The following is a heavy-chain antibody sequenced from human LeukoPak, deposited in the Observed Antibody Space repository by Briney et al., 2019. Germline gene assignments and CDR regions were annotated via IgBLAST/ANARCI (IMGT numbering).Heavy chain of an antibody. D-gene: IGHD3-9*01. V-gene: IGHV4-34*01. Sequence: SETLSLTCAVYGGSFSGYYWSWIRQPPGKGLEWIGEINHSGNTNYNPSLKSRVTMSVDTSKNQFSLKLSSVTAADTAVYYCARDKNYDILTGYSDTRYYYYMDVWGKGTTVTISS. J-gene: IGHJ6*03. CDR3: ARDKNYDILTGYSDTRYYYYMDV. CDR2: INHSGNT. CDR1: GGSFSGYY.